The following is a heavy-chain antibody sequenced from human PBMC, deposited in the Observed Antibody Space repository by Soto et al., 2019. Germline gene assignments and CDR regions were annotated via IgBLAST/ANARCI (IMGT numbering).Heavy chain of an antibody. J-gene: IGHJ6*02. CDR1: GGTFSSYA. D-gene: IGHD2-2*02. CDR3: AREPLRVVPAAIPLNYYGMDV. V-gene: IGHV1-69*01. Sequence: QVQLVQSGAEVKKTGSSVKVSCKASGGTFSSYAISWVRQAPGQGREWMGGIIPIFGTANYAQKFQGRVTITADESTSTAYMELSSLRSEDTAVYYCAREPLRVVPAAIPLNYYGMDVWGQGTTVTVSS. CDR2: IIPIFGTA.